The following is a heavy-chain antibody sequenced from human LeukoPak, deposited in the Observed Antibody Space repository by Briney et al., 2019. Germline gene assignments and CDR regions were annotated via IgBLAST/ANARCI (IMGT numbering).Heavy chain of an antibody. J-gene: IGHJ5*02. Sequence: SETLSLTCTVSGGSISSSSYYWGWIRQPPGKGLEWIGSIYYSGSTYYNPSLKSRVTISVDTFKNQFSLKLSSVTAADTAVYYCVRGPYGSGISNWFDPWGQGTLVIVSS. CDR3: VRGPYGSGISNWFDP. V-gene: IGHV4-39*07. CDR2: IYYSGST. D-gene: IGHD3-10*01. CDR1: GGSISSSSYY.